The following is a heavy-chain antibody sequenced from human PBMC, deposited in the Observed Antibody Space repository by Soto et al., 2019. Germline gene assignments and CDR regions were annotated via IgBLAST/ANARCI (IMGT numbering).Heavy chain of an antibody. V-gene: IGHV4-61*01. D-gene: IGHD6-13*01. CDR2: IYYSGST. J-gene: IGHJ6*02. CDR3: ARGGSAAGIFYYYYGMDV. Sequence: SETLSLTCTVSGGSVSSGSYYWSWIRRPPGKGLEWIGYIYYSGSTNYNPSLKSRVTISVDTSKNQFSLKLSSVTAADTAVYYCARGGSAAGIFYYYYGMDVWGQGTTVTVSS. CDR1: GGSVSSGSYY.